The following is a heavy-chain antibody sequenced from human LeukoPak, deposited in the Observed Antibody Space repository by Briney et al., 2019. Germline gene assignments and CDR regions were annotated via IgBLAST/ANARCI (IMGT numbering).Heavy chain of an antibody. CDR1: GFTFSNYW. Sequence: GGSLRLSCAASGFTFSNYWMNWVRQSPGKGLVWVSRINKDGSDISYADSVKGRFTISRDDAKNTLYLQMNSLRAEDSGVYYCARGRGYSYAPYDYWGQGTLVTVSS. CDR3: ARGRGYSYAPYDY. J-gene: IGHJ4*02. D-gene: IGHD5-18*01. CDR2: INKDGSDI. V-gene: IGHV3-74*01.